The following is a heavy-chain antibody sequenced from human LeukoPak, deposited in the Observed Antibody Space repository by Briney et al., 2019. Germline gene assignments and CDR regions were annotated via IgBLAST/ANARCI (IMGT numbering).Heavy chain of an antibody. CDR3: ARARSTDY. V-gene: IGHV3-23*01. J-gene: IGHJ4*02. CDR2: ISGSGDNT. CDR1: GFTFSSYA. Sequence: GGSLRLSCAASGFTFSSYAMSWVRQAPGKGLEWVSGISGSGDNTYYADSVKGRFTISRDNSKNTLYVQVNSLGTEDTAAYYCARARSTDYWGQGTLVTVSS.